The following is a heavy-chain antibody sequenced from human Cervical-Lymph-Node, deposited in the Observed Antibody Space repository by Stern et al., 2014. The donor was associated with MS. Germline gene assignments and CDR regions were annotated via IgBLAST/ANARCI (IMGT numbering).Heavy chain of an antibody. CDR3: ARGHIPYAYNYLFDY. CDR2: AWYDGSTA. D-gene: IGHD5-24*01. CDR1: GFTFSRYG. J-gene: IGHJ4*02. Sequence: DQLVESGGGVVPPGTSLRLSCAASGFTFSRYGMHWVRQAPGKGLEWVALAWYDGSTAYYTNSVKGRFTISRDNSKNTLSLQMNSLTAEDTAVYYCARGHIPYAYNYLFDYWGQGTLVTVSS. V-gene: IGHV3-33*01.